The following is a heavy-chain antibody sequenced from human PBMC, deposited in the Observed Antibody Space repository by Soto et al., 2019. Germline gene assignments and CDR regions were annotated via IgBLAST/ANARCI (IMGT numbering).Heavy chain of an antibody. Sequence: EVQLVESGGSLIQPGGSLRLSCAASGFTVSSSYMSWVRQAPGQGLEWVLVIYSGGSTYYADSVKGRFTISRDNSKNTLYLQMNSLRAEDTAVYYCARAPGSSGYSDYFDYWGLGTLVTVSS. D-gene: IGHD3-22*01. CDR2: IYSGGST. V-gene: IGHV3-53*01. CDR3: ARAPGSSGYSDYFDY. CDR1: GFTVSSSY. J-gene: IGHJ4*02.